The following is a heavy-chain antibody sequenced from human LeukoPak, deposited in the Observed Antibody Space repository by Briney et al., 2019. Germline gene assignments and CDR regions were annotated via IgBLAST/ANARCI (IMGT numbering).Heavy chain of an antibody. CDR1: GFTFSSYG. V-gene: IGHV3-33*06. D-gene: IGHD5-18*01. J-gene: IGHJ4*02. CDR2: IWYDGSNK. CDR3: AKDEYSYGPANYFDY. Sequence: GGSLRLSCAASGFTFSSYGMHWVRQAPGKGLEWVAVIWYDGSNKYYADSVKGRFTISRDNSKNTLYLQMNSLRAEDTAVYYCAKDEYSYGPANYFDYWGQGTLVTVSS.